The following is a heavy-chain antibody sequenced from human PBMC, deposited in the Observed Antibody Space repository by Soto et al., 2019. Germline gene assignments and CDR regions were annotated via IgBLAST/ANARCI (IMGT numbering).Heavy chain of an antibody. CDR1: GYSFTDYH. CDR2: INPKSGGT. Sequence: ASVNVSCKASGYSFTDYHIHWVRQAPGHGLEWLGRINPKSGGTSTAQKFQGWVTMTTDTSISTASMELTRLTSDDTAVYYCARGDSTDCSNGVCSFFYNHDMDVWGQGTTVTVSS. CDR3: ARGDSTDCSNGVCSFFYNHDMDV. D-gene: IGHD2-8*01. J-gene: IGHJ6*02. V-gene: IGHV1-2*04.